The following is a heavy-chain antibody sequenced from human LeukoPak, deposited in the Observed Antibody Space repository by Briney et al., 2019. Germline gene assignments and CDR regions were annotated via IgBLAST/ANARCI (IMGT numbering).Heavy chain of an antibody. J-gene: IGHJ5*02. CDR1: GYTFTSYG. V-gene: IGHV1-18*01. CDR3: ARGYYEYVWGSYRYLVH. D-gene: IGHD3-16*02. Sequence: ASVKVSCEASGYTFTSYGIRWVRQAPGQGLEWVGWISAYNSNTNYAKKLQGRVTMSRDTSTSTPYMQLRSLRSDDTAVYYCARGYYEYVWGSYRYLVHWGQGTLVTVSS. CDR2: ISAYNSNT.